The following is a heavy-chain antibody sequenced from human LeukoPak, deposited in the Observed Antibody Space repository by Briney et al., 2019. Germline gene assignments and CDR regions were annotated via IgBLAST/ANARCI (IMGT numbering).Heavy chain of an antibody. CDR2: INPSGGST. V-gene: IGHV1-46*01. CDR3: ARDGIAYCGGDCYSRWFDP. D-gene: IGHD2-21*02. J-gene: IGHJ5*02. CDR1: GYTFTSYY. Sequence: ASVKVSCKASGYTFTSYYMHWVRQAPGQGLEWMGIINPSGGSTSYAQKFQGRVTMTRDTSTSTVYMELSSLRSEDTAVYYCARDGIAYCGGDCYSRWFDPWGQGTLVTVSP.